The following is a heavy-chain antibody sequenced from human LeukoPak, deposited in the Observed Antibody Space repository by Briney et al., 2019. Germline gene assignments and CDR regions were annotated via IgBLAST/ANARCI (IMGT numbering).Heavy chain of an antibody. J-gene: IGHJ1*01. CDR1: GFTFGSYG. Sequence: PGGSLRLSCAASGFTFGSYGMHWVRQAPGKGLEWVAVIFYDGSTKYYADSVKGRFTISRDNSKNTLYLQMSSLRAEDTAVYYCARDGLVRWLVRRSFQHWGQGTLVTVSS. CDR2: IFYDGSTK. CDR3: ARDGLVRWLVRRSFQH. D-gene: IGHD6-19*01. V-gene: IGHV3-30*19.